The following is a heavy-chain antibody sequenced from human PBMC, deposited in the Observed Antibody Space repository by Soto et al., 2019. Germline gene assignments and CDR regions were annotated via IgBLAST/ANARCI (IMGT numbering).Heavy chain of an antibody. Sequence: GGSLRLSCAASGFTFSNAWMSWVRQAPGKGLEWVGRIKSKTDGGTTDYAAPVKGRFTISRDDSKNTLYLQMNSLKTEDTAVYYCTXAASIAARPARGYGMDVWGQGTTVTVSS. J-gene: IGHJ6*02. CDR2: IKSKTDGGTT. V-gene: IGHV3-15*01. CDR3: TXAASIAARPARGYGMDV. CDR1: GFTFSNAW. D-gene: IGHD6-6*01.